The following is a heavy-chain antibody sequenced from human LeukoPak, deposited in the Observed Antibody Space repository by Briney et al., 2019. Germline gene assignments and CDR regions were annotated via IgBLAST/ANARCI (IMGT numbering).Heavy chain of an antibody. V-gene: IGHV3-43*01. CDR1: GFTFNDYT. D-gene: IGHD6-6*01. Sequence: PGGSLRLSCAASGFTFNDYTMHWVRQAPGKGLEWVSLISWDGGSTYYADSVKGRFTISRDNSKNSLYLQMNSLRTEDTALYYCAKDLGYSRSSFAFDYWGQGTLVTVS. CDR2: ISWDGGST. J-gene: IGHJ4*02. CDR3: AKDLGYSRSSFAFDY.